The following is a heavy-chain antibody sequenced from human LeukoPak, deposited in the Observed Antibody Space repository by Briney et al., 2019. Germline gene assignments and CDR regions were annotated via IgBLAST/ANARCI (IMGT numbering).Heavy chain of an antibody. V-gene: IGHV3-69-1*01. D-gene: IGHD6-19*01. Sequence: AGGSLRLSCAASGFTFDDYGMSWVRQAPGKGLEWVSSISSSSYIYYADSVKGRFTISRDNAKNSLYLQMNSLRAEDTAVYYCARDQAAYSSGWYFHYYYYVDVWGKGTTVAVSS. J-gene: IGHJ6*03. CDR1: GFTFDDYG. CDR3: ARDQAAYSSGWYFHYYYYVDV. CDR2: ISSSSYI.